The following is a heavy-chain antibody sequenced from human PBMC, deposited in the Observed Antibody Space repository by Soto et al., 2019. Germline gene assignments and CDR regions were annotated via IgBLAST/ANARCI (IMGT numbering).Heavy chain of an antibody. CDR3: AKDEGSSGWYYWYFDL. Sequence: GGSLRLSCAASGFTFSSYAMSWVRQAPGKGLEWVSAISGSGGSTYYADYVKGRFTISRDNSKNTLYQQMNSLRAEDTVLFYCAKDEGSSGWYYWYFDLWGRGTLVTVSS. V-gene: IGHV3-23*01. CDR1: GFTFSSYA. J-gene: IGHJ2*01. D-gene: IGHD6-19*01. CDR2: ISGSGGST.